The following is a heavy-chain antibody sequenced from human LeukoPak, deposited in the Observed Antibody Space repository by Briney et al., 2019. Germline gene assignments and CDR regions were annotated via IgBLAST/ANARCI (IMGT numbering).Heavy chain of an antibody. CDR3: AREGSLGIAAAGTDAFDI. J-gene: IGHJ3*02. CDR2: INPSGGST. Sequence: ASVKVSCKASGYTFTSYYMHWVRQAPGQGLEWMGIINPSGGSTSYAQKSQGRVTMTRDMSTSTVYMELSSLRSEDTAVYYCAREGSLGIAAAGTDAFDIWGQGTMVTVSS. V-gene: IGHV1-46*01. D-gene: IGHD6-13*01. CDR1: GYTFTSYY.